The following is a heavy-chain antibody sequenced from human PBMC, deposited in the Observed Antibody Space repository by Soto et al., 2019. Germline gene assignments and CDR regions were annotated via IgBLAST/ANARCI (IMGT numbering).Heavy chain of an antibody. J-gene: IGHJ4*02. Sequence: GGSLILSCAASGFTFSSDDMHWVRQATGKGLEWVSAIGTAGDTYYPGSVKGRFTISRENAKNSLYLQMNSLRAEDTAVYYYARDKGQLAFDYWGQGTLVSVSS. CDR3: ARDKGQLAFDY. CDR2: IGTAGDT. V-gene: IGHV3-13*01. D-gene: IGHD6-6*01. CDR1: GFTFSSDD.